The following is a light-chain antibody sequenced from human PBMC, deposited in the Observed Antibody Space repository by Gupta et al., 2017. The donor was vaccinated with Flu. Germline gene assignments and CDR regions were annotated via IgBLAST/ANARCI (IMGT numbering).Light chain of an antibody. CDR1: QSVTSDH. CDR2: GAS. Sequence: GTLSLSPGERATLACSASQSVTSDHLAWYQQKPGQAPRLLIYGASRKAPESPDRFSGSGSGTDCTLNISRVEPEDVAVYFCQQYGNSPWTFGQGTKVDFK. V-gene: IGKV3-20*01. J-gene: IGKJ1*01. CDR3: QQYGNSPWT.